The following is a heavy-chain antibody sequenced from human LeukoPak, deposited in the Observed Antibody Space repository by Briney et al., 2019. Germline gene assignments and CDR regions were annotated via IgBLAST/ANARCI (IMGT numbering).Heavy chain of an antibody. CDR2: ISSSGSNI. J-gene: IGHJ4*02. CDR1: GFTFSFYS. Sequence: SGGSLRLSCAASGFTFSFYSMNWVRQAPGKGLEWVSSISSSGSNIYYADSVKGRFTISRDNAKNSLYLQMNSLRAEDTAVYYCARDYDSSGFYDYWGQGTLVTVSS. V-gene: IGHV3-21*01. D-gene: IGHD3-22*01. CDR3: ARDYDSSGFYDY.